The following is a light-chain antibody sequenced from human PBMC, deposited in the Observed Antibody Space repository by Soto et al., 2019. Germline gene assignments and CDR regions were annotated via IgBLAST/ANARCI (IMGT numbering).Light chain of an antibody. CDR1: SSDVGAYNY. CDR2: DVN. V-gene: IGLV2-14*01. Sequence: QSALTQPASVSGSPGQSITISCTGTSSDVGAYNYVSWYQQHPGKAPKLMIYDVNIRPSGVSNRFSGSKSGNTASLTISGLQAEDDADYYCTSLTTSTTMKFGGGTKLTVL. J-gene: IGLJ2*01. CDR3: TSLTTSTTMK.